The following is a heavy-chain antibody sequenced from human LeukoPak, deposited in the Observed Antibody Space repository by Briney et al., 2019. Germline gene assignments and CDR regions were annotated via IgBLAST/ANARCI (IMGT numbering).Heavy chain of an antibody. Sequence: PGGSLRLSCAASGFTFSSYGMHWVRQAPGKGLEWVAVISFDATNKYYADSVKGRFTISRDNSKNTLYLLMNSLRAEDTAVYYCARSGSRYFDGTSNWGQGTLVTVSS. CDR2: ISFDATNK. J-gene: IGHJ1*01. V-gene: IGHV3-30*03. D-gene: IGHD3-9*01. CDR1: GFTFSSYG. CDR3: ARSGSRYFDGTSN.